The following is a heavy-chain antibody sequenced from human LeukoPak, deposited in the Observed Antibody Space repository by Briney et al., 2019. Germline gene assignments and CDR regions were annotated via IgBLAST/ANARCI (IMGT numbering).Heavy chain of an antibody. J-gene: IGHJ4*02. CDR2: INTDGSST. CDR3: ARSAFGARDY. Sequence: GGSLRLPCAASGFTFSSFWMHWVRQAPGKGLVWVSRINTDGSSTSYADSVKGRFTISRDNAKNTLYLQMNSLRAEDTAVYYCARSAFGARDYWGQGILVTVSS. CDR1: GFTFSSFW. V-gene: IGHV3-74*01. D-gene: IGHD3-10*01.